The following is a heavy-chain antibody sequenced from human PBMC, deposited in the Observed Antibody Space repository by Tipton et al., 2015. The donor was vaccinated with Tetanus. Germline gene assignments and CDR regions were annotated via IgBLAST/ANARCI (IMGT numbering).Heavy chain of an antibody. CDR1: GDSVSTGNFY. V-gene: IGHV4-30-4*01. CDR2: IHHSGLA. CDR3: ARANNEFPKKGPFDS. Sequence: TLSLTCTVSGDSVSTGNFYWSWIRQPPGKGLEWIAFIHHSGLAFSKPSLKSRVSISIDTSQNQFSLRLTSVTAADTAVYYCARANNEFPKKGPFDSWGQGRLVIVSS. D-gene: IGHD1-1*01. J-gene: IGHJ4*02.